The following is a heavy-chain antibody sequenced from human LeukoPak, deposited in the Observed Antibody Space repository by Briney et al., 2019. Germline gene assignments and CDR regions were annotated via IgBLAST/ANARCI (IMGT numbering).Heavy chain of an antibody. J-gene: IGHJ5*02. D-gene: IGHD2-2*01. V-gene: IGHV1-69-2*01. CDR1: GYTFTDYY. CDR2: VNPEDGET. Sequence: ASAKVSCKVSGYTFTDYYMHWVQQAPGKGLEWMGLVNPEDGETIYAEKFQGRVTITADTSTDTAYMELSSLRSEDTAVYYCATNPRYCSSTSCYFPWGQGTLVTVSS. CDR3: ATNPRYCSSTSCYFP.